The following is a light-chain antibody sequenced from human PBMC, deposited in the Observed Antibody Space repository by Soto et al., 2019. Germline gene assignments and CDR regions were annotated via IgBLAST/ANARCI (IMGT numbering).Light chain of an antibody. V-gene: IGKV1-5*03. CDR1: QSISSW. CDR3: HQYNSYSPIT. Sequence: DIQMTQSPSTLSASVGDRVTITCRASQSISSWLAWYQQKPGKAPKLLIYKASSLESGVPSRFSGSGSGTEVTLTISSLQPDDFATYYCHQYNSYSPITFGQGTRLEIK. J-gene: IGKJ5*01. CDR2: KAS.